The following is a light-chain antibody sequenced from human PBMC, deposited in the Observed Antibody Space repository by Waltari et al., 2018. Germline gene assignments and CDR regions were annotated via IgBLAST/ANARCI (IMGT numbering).Light chain of an antibody. CDR3: QQYNTYPWT. CDR1: QSIGTW. CDR2: QAS. Sequence: DIQMTQSPSSLSASVRDRVPITCRASQSIGTWLAWYQQKPGKAPQLLIYQASSLETGVPSRFSGSGSGTEFTLTISSLQPDDFATYYCQQYNTYPWTFGQGTKVEIK. V-gene: IGKV1-5*03. J-gene: IGKJ1*01.